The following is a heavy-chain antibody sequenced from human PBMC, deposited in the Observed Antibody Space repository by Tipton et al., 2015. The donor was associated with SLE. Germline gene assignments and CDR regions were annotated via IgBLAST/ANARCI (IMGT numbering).Heavy chain of an antibody. Sequence: TLSLTCTVSGGSISSHHWTWIRQPPGKGLEWIGEINQSGNTDYKSSLKSRVTISVDTSKNQFSLKLTSVTAADTAVYYCARGQLMGRAAPYIDVWGRGTTVIVSS. CDR1: GGSISSHH. CDR3: ARGQLMGRAAPYIDV. J-gene: IGHJ6*03. CDR2: INQSGNT. D-gene: IGHD1-1*01. V-gene: IGHV4-34*01.